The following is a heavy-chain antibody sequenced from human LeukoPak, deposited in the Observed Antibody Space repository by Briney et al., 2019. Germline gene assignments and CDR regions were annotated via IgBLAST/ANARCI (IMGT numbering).Heavy chain of an antibody. J-gene: IGHJ3*02. CDR1: GGSISSYY. CDR3: ARDPGSCSTTSCYEEAFDI. CDR2: IYYSGST. Sequence: SETLSLTCTVSGGSISSYYWSWIRQPPGKGLEWIGYIYYSGSTHYNPSLKSRVTTSVDTSKNQFSLKLSSVTAADTAVYYCARDPGSCSTTSCYEEAFDIWGQGTMVTVSS. V-gene: IGHV4-59*01. D-gene: IGHD2-2*01.